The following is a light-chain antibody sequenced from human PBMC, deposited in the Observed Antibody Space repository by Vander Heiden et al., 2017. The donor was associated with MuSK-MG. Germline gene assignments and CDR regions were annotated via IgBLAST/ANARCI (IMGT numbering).Light chain of an antibody. CDR2: YDT. Sequence: SYVLTQPLSLSVAPGSTARLTCEGKDIEGTSVHWYQQMPGQAPVLVIFYDTDRPSGIPERFSGSNSGNTATLTISGVEAGDDADYYCQVWDTDIDHLVFGGGTKLTVL. V-gene: IGLV3-21*04. CDR1: DIEGTS. CDR3: QVWDTDIDHLV. J-gene: IGLJ2*01.